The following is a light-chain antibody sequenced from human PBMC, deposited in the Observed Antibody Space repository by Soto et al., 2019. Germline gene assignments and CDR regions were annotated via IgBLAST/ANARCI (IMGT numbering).Light chain of an antibody. J-gene: IGKJ5*01. CDR2: DAS. CDR1: QSVSSY. Sequence: EIVLTQSPATLSLSPGEIATLSCRASQSVSSYLAWYQQKPGQAPRLLIYDASNRATGIPARFSGSGSGTDSTLTISSLEPEDFAVYYCQQSSNWPPINFGQGTRLEIK. V-gene: IGKV3-11*01. CDR3: QQSSNWPPIN.